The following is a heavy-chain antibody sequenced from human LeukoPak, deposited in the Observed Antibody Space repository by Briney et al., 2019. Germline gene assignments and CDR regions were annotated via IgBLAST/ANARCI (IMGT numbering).Heavy chain of an antibody. CDR3: ARDRIVRITILPYYMDV. CDR2: ISSSSSSYI. D-gene: IGHD3-9*01. V-gene: IGHV3-21*01. CDR1: GFTFSSYS. J-gene: IGHJ6*03. Sequence: PGGSLRLSCAASGFTFSSYSMNWVRQAPGKGLEWVSSISSSSSSYIYYADSVKGRFTISRDNAKNSLYLQMNSLRAEDTAVYYCARDRIVRITILPYYMDVWGKGTTVTVSS.